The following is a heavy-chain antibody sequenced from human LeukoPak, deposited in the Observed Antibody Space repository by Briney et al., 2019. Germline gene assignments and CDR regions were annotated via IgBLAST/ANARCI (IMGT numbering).Heavy chain of an antibody. J-gene: IGHJ4*02. CDR1: GYTFTDYY. Sequence: ASVKVSCKASGYTFTDYYMHWVRQAPGQGPEWMGWINPNTGDTKYAQKFQGRVTMTRDTSISTAYMELSRLRSDDTAVYYCAREAVTYYFDNWGQGTLVSVSA. CDR3: AREAVTYYFDN. CDR2: INPNTGDT. V-gene: IGHV1-2*02. D-gene: IGHD4-17*01.